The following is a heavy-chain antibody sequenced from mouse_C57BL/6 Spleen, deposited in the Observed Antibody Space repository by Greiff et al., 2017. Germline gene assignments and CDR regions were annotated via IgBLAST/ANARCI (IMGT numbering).Heavy chain of an antibody. J-gene: IGHJ3*01. Sequence: VQLQQSGPELVKPGASVKISCKASGYAFSSSWMNWVKQRPGKGLEWIGRIYPGDGDTNYNGKFKGKATLTADKSSSTAYMQLSSLTSEDSAVYFCARLATVPFAYWGQGTLVTVSA. CDR1: GYAFSSSW. D-gene: IGHD1-1*01. V-gene: IGHV1-82*01. CDR2: IYPGDGDT. CDR3: ARLATVPFAY.